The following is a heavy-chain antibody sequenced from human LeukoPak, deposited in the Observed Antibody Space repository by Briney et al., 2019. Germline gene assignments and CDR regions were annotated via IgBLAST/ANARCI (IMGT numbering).Heavy chain of an antibody. J-gene: IGHJ5*02. CDR2: FSWSCGRT. Sequence: GVSLILSCTASVFTFSIYAMSWVRQSTGKVLECLSSFSWSCGRTFCADSEKGRVTVSRDNSKNTLYPQMNSLRAEDTAVYYFAKDLGTQRLWVNWFDPWGQGTLVTVSS. D-gene: IGHD4/OR15-4a*01. CDR3: AKDLGTQRLWVNWFDP. CDR1: VFTFSIYA. V-gene: IGHV3-23*01.